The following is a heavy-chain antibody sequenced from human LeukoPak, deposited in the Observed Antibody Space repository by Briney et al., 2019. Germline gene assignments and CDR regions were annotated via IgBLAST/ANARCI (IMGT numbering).Heavy chain of an antibody. CDR1: GFTFSSYA. CDR2: ISGSGGST. D-gene: IGHD3-22*01. Sequence: PRGSLRLSCAASGFTFSSYAMSWVRQAPGKGLEWVSAISGSGGSTYYADSVKGRFTISRDNSKNTLYLQMNSLRAEDTAVYYCAKVSRHYYDSSGYYPFDYWGQGTLVTVSS. V-gene: IGHV3-23*01. J-gene: IGHJ4*02. CDR3: AKVSRHYYDSSGYYPFDY.